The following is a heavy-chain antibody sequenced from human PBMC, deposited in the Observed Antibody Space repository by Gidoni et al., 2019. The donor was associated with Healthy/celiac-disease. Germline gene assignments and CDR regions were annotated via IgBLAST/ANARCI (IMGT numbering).Heavy chain of an antibody. V-gene: IGHV3-7*01. Sequence: EVQLVESGGGLVQPGGSLRRSCAASGFTFSRYGMSWVRQAPGKGREWVANIKQDGSEKYYVDSVKGRFTISRDNAKNSLYLQMNSLRAEDTAVYYCARDRGSSWPREWEYFDYWGQGTLVTVSS. D-gene: IGHD6-13*01. CDR3: ARDRGSSWPREWEYFDY. J-gene: IGHJ4*02. CDR1: GFTFSRYG. CDR2: IKQDGSEK.